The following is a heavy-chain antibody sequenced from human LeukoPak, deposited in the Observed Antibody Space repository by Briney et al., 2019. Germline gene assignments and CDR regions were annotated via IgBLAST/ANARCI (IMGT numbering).Heavy chain of an antibody. CDR3: ARDDNDYYDSSGYYS. Sequence: GGSLDLSCAASGFPFSSNYMSGVRQAPGKGLEGVAVIYSGGSTYYTDAVEGRVTISRDNSKNTLYLQMNSLRAEDTAVYYCARDDNDYYDSSGYYSWGQGTLVTVSS. CDR1: GFPFSSNY. CDR2: IYSGGST. D-gene: IGHD3-22*01. V-gene: IGHV3-53*05. J-gene: IGHJ4*02.